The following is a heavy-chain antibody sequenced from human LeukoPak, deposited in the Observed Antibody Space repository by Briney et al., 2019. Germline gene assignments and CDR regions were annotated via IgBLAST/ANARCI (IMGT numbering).Heavy chain of an antibody. V-gene: IGHV4-4*07. CDR1: GGSISSYY. J-gene: IGHJ6*03. Sequence: PSETLSLTCTVSGGSISSYYWSWIRQPAGKGLEWIGRIYTSGSTNYNPSLKSRVTMSVDTSKNQFSLKLSSVTAADTAVYYCARDRLVSISYYYYYMDVWGKGATVTVSS. CDR2: IYTSGST. D-gene: IGHD6-25*01. CDR3: ARDRLVSISYYYYYMDV.